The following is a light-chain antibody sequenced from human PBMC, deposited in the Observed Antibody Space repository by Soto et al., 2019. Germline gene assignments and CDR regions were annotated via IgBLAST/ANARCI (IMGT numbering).Light chain of an antibody. CDR3: QQYDNLPYT. CDR1: QDITKY. Sequence: DIQMTQSPSSLSASVGDRVTITCRASQDITKYLNWYQQKPGKAPKLLIYDVSNLEIGVPSRFSGSGSGTDFTFTISSLQPEDIATYYCQQYDNLPYTFGQGTKLEIK. J-gene: IGKJ2*01. V-gene: IGKV1-33*01. CDR2: DVS.